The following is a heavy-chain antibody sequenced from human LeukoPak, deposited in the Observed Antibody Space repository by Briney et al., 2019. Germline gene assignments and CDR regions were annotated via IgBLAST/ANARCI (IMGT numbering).Heavy chain of an antibody. CDR1: GGSISSSNW. V-gene: IGHV4-4*02. D-gene: IGHD5-18*01. J-gene: IGHJ4*02. CDR3: ARDLGYSYGSWIDY. CDR2: IYHSGST. Sequence: SGTLSLTCAVSGGSISSSNWWRWVRQPPGKGLEWIGEIYHSGSTNYNPSLKSRVTISVDKSKNQFSLKLSSVTAADTAVYCARDLGYSYGSWIDYWGQGTLVTVSS.